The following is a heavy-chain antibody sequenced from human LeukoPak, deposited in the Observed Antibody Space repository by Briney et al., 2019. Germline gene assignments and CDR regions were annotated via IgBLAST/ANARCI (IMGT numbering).Heavy chain of an antibody. CDR1: GFTFDDYG. J-gene: IGHJ6*02. D-gene: IGHD6-13*01. CDR2: INWNGGST. V-gene: IGHV3-20*04. Sequence: GGSLRLSCAASGFTFDDYGMSWVRQAPGKGLEWVSGINWNGGSTGYADSVKGRSTISRDNAKNSLYLQMNSLRAEDTALYYCARVKRGRAAAGTYYYYGMDVWGQGTTVTVSS. CDR3: ARVKRGRAAAGTYYYYGMDV.